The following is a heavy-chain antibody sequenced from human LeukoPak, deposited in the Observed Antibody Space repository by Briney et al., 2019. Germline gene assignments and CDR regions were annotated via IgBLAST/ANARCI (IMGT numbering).Heavy chain of an antibody. Sequence: PSETLSLTCTVSGGSMTSSSYFWGWIRQTPGKGLEWIGSIYYKGNTYYNPSLKSRVTISLDTSKNLFSLKLNSVTAADTAVYYCARDISSGRSSSRGTKRRYFDYWGQGTLVTVSS. CDR3: ARDISSGRSSSRGTKRRYFDY. CDR1: GGSMTSSSYF. D-gene: IGHD6-19*01. CDR2: IYYKGNT. V-gene: IGHV4-39*07. J-gene: IGHJ4*02.